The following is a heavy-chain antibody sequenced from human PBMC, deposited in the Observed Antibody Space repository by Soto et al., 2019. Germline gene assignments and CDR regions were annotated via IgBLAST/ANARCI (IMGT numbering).Heavy chain of an antibody. CDR2: ISSSSDYI. V-gene: IGHV3-21*06. CDR1: GFTFTSYT. Sequence: GGSLRLSCAASGFTFTSYTMNWVRQAPGKGLEWVSSISSSSDYIYYADSMKGRVTISRDNAKNSLFLDMNSLTGEDTAVYYCARARVYATGPLDFWGQGTLVTVSS. CDR3: ARARVYATGPLDF. J-gene: IGHJ4*02. D-gene: IGHD6-13*01.